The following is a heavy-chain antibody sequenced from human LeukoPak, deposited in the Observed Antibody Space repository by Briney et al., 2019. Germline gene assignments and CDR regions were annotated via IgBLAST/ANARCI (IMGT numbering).Heavy chain of an antibody. J-gene: IGHJ3*02. Sequence: KTSETLSLTCAVYGGSFSGYYWSWIRQPPGKGLEWIGEINHSGSTNYNPSLKSRVTISVDTSKNQFSLKLISVTAVDTAVYYCARGLPYYYDSSAFDIWGQGTMVTVSS. V-gene: IGHV4-34*01. CDR2: INHSGST. CDR3: ARGLPYYYDSSAFDI. CDR1: GGSFSGYY. D-gene: IGHD3-22*01.